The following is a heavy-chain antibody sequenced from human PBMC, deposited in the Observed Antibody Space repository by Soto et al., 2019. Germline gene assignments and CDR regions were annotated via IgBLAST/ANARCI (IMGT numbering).Heavy chain of an antibody. CDR1: GGSISSGGYY. D-gene: IGHD2-21*01. J-gene: IGHJ4*02. Sequence: PSETLSLTCTVSGGSISSGGYYWSWIRQHPGKGLEWIGYIYYSGSTYYNPSLKSRVTISVDTSKNQFSLKLSSVTAADTAVYYCARTSGPYCGGDCYSFELGYWGQGTLVTVSS. CDR2: IYYSGST. V-gene: IGHV4-31*03. CDR3: ARTSGPYCGGDCYSFELGY.